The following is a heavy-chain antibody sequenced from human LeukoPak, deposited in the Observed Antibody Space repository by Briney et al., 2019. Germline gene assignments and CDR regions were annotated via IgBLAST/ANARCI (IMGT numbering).Heavy chain of an antibody. CDR2: ISSSSSYI. V-gene: IGHV3-21*01. J-gene: IGHJ3*02. CDR3: AREGDSGSYYAFDI. D-gene: IGHD1-26*01. Sequence: GGSLRLSCAASGFTFSSYSMNWVRQAPGKGLEWVSSISSSSSYIYYADSVKGRFTISRDNAKNSLYLQMNSLRAEDTAVYYCAREGDSGSYYAFDIWGQGTMVTVSS. CDR1: GFTFSSYS.